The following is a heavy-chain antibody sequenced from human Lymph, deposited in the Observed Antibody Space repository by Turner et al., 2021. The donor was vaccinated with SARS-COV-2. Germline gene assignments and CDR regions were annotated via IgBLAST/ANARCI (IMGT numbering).Heavy chain of an antibody. CDR2: IWYNRTNK. J-gene: IGHJ6*02. V-gene: IGHV3-33*01. CDR3: ARVKGYNGYDLRYYYGMDV. CDR1: GSTFSIYG. D-gene: IGHD5-12*01. Sequence: QVQLVESGGGVVQPGRSLRLSCAASGSTFSIYGMHWVRQAPGKGLEWVAIIWYNRTNKYYADSVKGRFTISRDNSKNTLYLQMNSLRAEDTAVYYCARVKGYNGYDLRYYYGMDVWGQGTTVTVSS.